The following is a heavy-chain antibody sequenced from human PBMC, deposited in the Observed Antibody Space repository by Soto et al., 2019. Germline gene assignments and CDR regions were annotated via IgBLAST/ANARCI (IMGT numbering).Heavy chain of an antibody. CDR2: ISGSGGST. D-gene: IGHD2-2*01. CDR3: AKVGNIVVVPAAMGHCSGGSCPDAFDI. Sequence: GGSMRLSNAAAEFTFISHAIRWVSQAPGKGLEWVSAISGSGGSTYYADSVKGRFTISRDNSKNTLYLQMNSLRAEDTAVYYCAKVGNIVVVPAAMGHCSGGSCPDAFDIWGQGTMVTVSS. V-gene: IGHV3-23*01. CDR1: EFTFISHA. J-gene: IGHJ3*02.